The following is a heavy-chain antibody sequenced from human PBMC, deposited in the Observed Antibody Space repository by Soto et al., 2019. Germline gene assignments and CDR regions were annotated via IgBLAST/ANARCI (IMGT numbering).Heavy chain of an antibody. J-gene: IGHJ4*02. Sequence: GGSLRLSCAASGFTLSSYGMHWVRQAPGKGLEWVAVISYDGSNKYYADSVKGRFTISRDNSKNTLYLQMNSLRAEDTAVYYCAKDIPAYYDAYWGQGTLVTVSS. V-gene: IGHV3-30*18. CDR3: AKDIPAYYDAY. CDR2: ISYDGSNK. CDR1: GFTLSSYG. D-gene: IGHD3-22*01.